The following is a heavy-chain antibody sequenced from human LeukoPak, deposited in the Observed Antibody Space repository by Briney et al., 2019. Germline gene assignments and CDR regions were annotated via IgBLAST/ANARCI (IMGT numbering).Heavy chain of an antibody. J-gene: IGHJ4*02. D-gene: IGHD3-3*01. Sequence: GGSLRLSCAASGFTFSSYLMSWVRQAPGKGLEWVANIKQDGSEKYYVDSVKGRFTISRDNAKNSLYLQMNSLRAEDTAVYYCAKDLTYYDFWSGPDYWGQGTLVTVSS. CDR2: IKQDGSEK. CDR3: AKDLTYYDFWSGPDY. CDR1: GFTFSSYL. V-gene: IGHV3-7*01.